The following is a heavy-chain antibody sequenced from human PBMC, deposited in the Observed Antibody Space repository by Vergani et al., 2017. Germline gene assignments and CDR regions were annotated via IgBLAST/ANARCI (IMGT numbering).Heavy chain of an antibody. CDR1: GGTFSSYA. Sequence: QVQLVQSGAEVKKPGSSVKVSCKASGGTFSSYAISWVRQAPGQGLEWMGGIIPIFGTANYAQKFQGRVTITADESTSTAYMELSSLRSDDTAVYYCARVPHTRGAHCSSTSCLHSYYYYYGMDVWGQGTTVTVSS. CDR2: IIPIFGTA. CDR3: ARVPHTRGAHCSSTSCLHSYYYYYGMDV. V-gene: IGHV1-69*01. J-gene: IGHJ6*02. D-gene: IGHD2-2*01.